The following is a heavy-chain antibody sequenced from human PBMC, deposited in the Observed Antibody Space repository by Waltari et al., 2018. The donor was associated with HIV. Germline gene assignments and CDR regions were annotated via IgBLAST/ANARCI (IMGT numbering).Heavy chain of an antibody. D-gene: IGHD4-17*01. V-gene: IGHV3-21*02. J-gene: IGHJ4*02. Sequence: EVQLVESGGGLVKPGGSLRLSCAASGFTFSYYSMNWVRQAPGKGLERFSSISSSYSNIYYADSVKGRFTISRDNAKNSLYLQMNSLRAEDTAMYYCARDLEYGDTDYWGQGTLVTVSS. CDR3: ARDLEYGDTDY. CDR1: GFTFSYYS. CDR2: ISSSYSNI.